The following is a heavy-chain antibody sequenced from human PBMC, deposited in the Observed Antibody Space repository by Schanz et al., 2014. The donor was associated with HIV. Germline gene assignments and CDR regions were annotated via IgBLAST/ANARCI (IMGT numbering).Heavy chain of an antibody. V-gene: IGHV3-7*03. J-gene: IGHJ4*02. CDR1: GSTFTTYY. Sequence: EVHLVESGGGLVQPGGSLRLSCVASGSTFTTYYMSWVRQAPGKGLEWVANIKEDGAGEYYVGSVKGRFTISRDNVKNSLYLQMNSLRVEDTAVYYCARDQGYCAGSTCYSWYYFDSWGQGTPVTVSS. D-gene: IGHD2-21*02. CDR2: IKEDGAGE. CDR3: ARDQGYCAGSTCYSWYYFDS.